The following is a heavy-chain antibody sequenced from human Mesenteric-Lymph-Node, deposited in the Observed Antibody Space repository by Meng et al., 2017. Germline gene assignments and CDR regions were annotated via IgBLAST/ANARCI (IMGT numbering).Heavy chain of an antibody. J-gene: IGHJ4*02. V-gene: IGHV4-61*02. CDR2: IYTSGST. CDR3: ARAPSPYGAGGASYDY. CDR1: GGSISSSSYY. Sequence: SETLSLTCTVSGGSISSSSYYWSWVRQPAGKGLEWIGRIYTSGSTNYNPSLKSTITMSVDTSKNQFSLKLSSVTAADTAVYYCARAPSPYGAGGASYDYWGQGTLVTVSS. D-gene: IGHD3-10*01.